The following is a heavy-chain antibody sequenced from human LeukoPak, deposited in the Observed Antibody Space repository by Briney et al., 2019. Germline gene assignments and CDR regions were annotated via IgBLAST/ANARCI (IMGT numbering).Heavy chain of an antibody. CDR1: GYTLTELS. Sequence: ASVKVSCKVYGYTLTELSMHWVRQAPGKGLEWMGGFDPEDGQTIYAQKFQGRVTMTEDTSTNTAYMELSSLRSEDTAVYYCASEPEYYGLGSPFHYWGQGTQVTVSS. J-gene: IGHJ4*02. D-gene: IGHD3-10*01. CDR2: FDPEDGQT. V-gene: IGHV1-24*01. CDR3: ASEPEYYGLGSPFHY.